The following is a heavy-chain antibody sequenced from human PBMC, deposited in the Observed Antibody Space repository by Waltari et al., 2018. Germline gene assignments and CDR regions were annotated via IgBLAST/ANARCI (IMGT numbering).Heavy chain of an antibody. CDR1: GFTVSSTY. D-gene: IGHD3-10*01. Sequence: EVQLVESGGGLIQPGGSLRLSCAASGFTVSSTYMSWVRQAPGKGLEWVSVIYSGGSTYYADSVKGRFTISRDNSKNTLYLQMNSLRAEDTAVYYCARYLTGVRGVFDYWGQGTLVTVSS. CDR2: IYSGGST. V-gene: IGHV3-53*01. J-gene: IGHJ4*02. CDR3: ARYLTGVRGVFDY.